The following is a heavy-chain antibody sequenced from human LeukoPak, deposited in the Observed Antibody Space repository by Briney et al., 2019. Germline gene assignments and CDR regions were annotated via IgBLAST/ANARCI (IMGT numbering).Heavy chain of an antibody. V-gene: IGHV4-4*07. Sequence: SETLSLTCTVSGGSISSYYWSWIRQPAGKGLEWIGRIYTSGSTNYNPSLKSRVTISVDKSKNQFSLKLSSVTAADTAVYYCARAKGYSNYCWFDPWGQGTLVTVSS. CDR3: ARAKGYSNYCWFDP. CDR2: IYTSGST. D-gene: IGHD4-11*01. J-gene: IGHJ5*02. CDR1: GGSISSYY.